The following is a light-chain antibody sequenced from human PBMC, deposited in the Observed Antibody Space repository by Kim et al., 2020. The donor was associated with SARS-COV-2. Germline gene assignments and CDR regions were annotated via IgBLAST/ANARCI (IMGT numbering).Light chain of an antibody. V-gene: IGKV3-11*01. Sequence: LTPGEIPTLSARASHSVCDYLVWYQQKPGQAPRLLLYDASNWATGVPGRFIGSGSGTDFTLTISSLEPEYFAVYFCQQRRDWPLTFGGGTKVDIK. CDR3: QQRRDWPLT. CDR1: HSVCDY. CDR2: DAS. J-gene: IGKJ4*01.